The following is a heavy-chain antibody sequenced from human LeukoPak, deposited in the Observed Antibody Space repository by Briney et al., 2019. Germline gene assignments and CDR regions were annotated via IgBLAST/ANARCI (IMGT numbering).Heavy chain of an antibody. CDR3: ARGPIRQWLVPGTFDY. Sequence: SETLSLTCAVYGGSFSGYYWSWIRQPPGKGLEWIGEINHSGSTNYNPSLKSRVTISVDTSKNQFSPKLSSVTAADTAVYYCARGPIRQWLVPGTFDYWGQGTLVTVSS. D-gene: IGHD6-19*01. CDR1: GGSFSGYY. CDR2: INHSGST. J-gene: IGHJ4*02. V-gene: IGHV4-34*01.